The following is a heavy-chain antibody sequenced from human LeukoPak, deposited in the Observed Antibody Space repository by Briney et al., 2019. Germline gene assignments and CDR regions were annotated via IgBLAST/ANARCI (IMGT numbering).Heavy chain of an antibody. V-gene: IGHV1-69*01. J-gene: IGHJ5*02. CDR3: ARDYCSGGSCSGFDP. CDR1: GGXXXXXA. CDR2: XIPIFGTA. D-gene: IGHD2-15*01. Sequence: KXXXKASGGXXXXXAXXWVXXXPXXXXEXXXXXIPIFGTANYAQKFQGRVTITADESTSTAYMELSSLRSEDTAVYYCARDYCSGGSCSGFDPWGQGTLVTVSS.